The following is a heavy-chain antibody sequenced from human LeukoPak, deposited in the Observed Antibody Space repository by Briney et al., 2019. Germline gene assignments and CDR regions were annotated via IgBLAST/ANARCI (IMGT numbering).Heavy chain of an antibody. CDR2: IYYSGST. V-gene: IGHV4-59*01. Sequence: SETLSLTCTVSGGSISSYYWSWIRQPPGKGLEWIGYIYYSGSTNYNPSLKSRVTISVDTSKNQFSLKLSSVTAADTAVYYCARDVGCSGGSCYSGAFDIRGQGTMVTVSS. CDR1: GGSISSYY. J-gene: IGHJ3*02. D-gene: IGHD2-15*01. CDR3: ARDVGCSGGSCYSGAFDI.